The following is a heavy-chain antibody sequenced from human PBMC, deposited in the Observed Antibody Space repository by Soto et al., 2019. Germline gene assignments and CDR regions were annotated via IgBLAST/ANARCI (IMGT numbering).Heavy chain of an antibody. V-gene: IGHV1-46*01. CDR2: INPGGGRT. D-gene: IGHD2-2*01. J-gene: IGHJ6*02. CDR1: GYIFSSHC. CDR3: ARDVSGPGATYGMDV. Sequence: ASVKVSCKASGYIFSSHCIYWVRQAPGQGLQWMGIINPGGGRTAYAQKFQGRVTLTRDMSTSTVYMELTSLIYDDTAGYYCARDVSGPGATYGMDVWGQGTMVTVSS.